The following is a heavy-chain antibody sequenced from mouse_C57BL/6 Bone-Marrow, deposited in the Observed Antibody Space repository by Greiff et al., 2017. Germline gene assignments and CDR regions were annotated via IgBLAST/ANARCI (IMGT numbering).Heavy chain of an antibody. CDR3: ARTDFWYFDV. D-gene: IGHD2-4*01. V-gene: IGHV5-17*01. CDR1: GFTFSDYG. CDR2: ISSGSSTI. Sequence: EVKLMESGGGLVKPGGSLKLSCAASGFTFSDYGMHWVRQAPEKGLEWVAYISSGSSTIYYADTVKGRFTISRDNAKNTLFLQMTSLRSEDTAMYYCARTDFWYFDVWGTGTTVTVSS. J-gene: IGHJ1*03.